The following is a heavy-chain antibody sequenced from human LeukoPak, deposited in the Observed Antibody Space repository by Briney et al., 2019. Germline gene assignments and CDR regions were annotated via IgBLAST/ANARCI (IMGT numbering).Heavy chain of an antibody. Sequence: ASVKVSCKASGYTFTGYYIHWVRQAPGQGLEWMGWINPNSGGTKYAPKFQGRVTTTRDTSINAAYMELSRLRSDDTAVYYCARDLFVQQQLSFDPWGQGTLVTVYS. J-gene: IGHJ5*02. CDR3: ARDLFVQQQLSFDP. V-gene: IGHV1-2*02. D-gene: IGHD6-13*01. CDR1: GYTFTGYY. CDR2: INPNSGGT.